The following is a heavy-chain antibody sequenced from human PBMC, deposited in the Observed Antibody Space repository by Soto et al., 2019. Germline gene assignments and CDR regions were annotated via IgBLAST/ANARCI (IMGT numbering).Heavy chain of an antibody. V-gene: IGHV4-30-4*01. Sequence: QVQLQESGPGLVKPSQTLSLTCTVSGGSTSSDNYWSWIRQPPGKGLDGIGHIYYSGNTDYNPSLKSRLAISIDTSKNQFSLKLSSVTAADTAVYFCAREGGESSDGLYYFDSWGQGSLVTVSS. D-gene: IGHD3-16*01. CDR2: IYYSGNT. CDR3: AREGGESSDGLYYFDS. J-gene: IGHJ4*02. CDR1: GGSTSSDNY.